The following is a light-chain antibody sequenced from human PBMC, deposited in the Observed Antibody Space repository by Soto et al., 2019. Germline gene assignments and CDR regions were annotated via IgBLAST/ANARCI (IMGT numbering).Light chain of an antibody. CDR3: QQYVISPFT. CDR1: QSISSSY. Sequence: EIVLTQSPGTLSLSPGERATLSCRASQSISSSYLAWYQQKPGQAPRLLIYGASSRATDIPDRFSGSGSGTDFTLTISRLEPEDFAVYYCQQYVISPFTFGPGTKVDIK. V-gene: IGKV3-20*01. CDR2: GAS. J-gene: IGKJ3*01.